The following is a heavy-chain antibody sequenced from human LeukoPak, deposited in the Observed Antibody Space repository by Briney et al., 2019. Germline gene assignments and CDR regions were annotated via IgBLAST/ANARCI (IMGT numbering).Heavy chain of an antibody. J-gene: IGHJ6*02. Sequence: PGGSLRLSCAASGFTFSSYSMNWVRQAPGKGLEGVSYISSSSSTIYYADSVKGRFTISRDNAKNSLYLQMNSLRAEDTAVYYCARVAYSGSYWAPSYYYGMDVWGQGTTVTVSS. D-gene: IGHD1-26*01. CDR1: GFTFSSYS. CDR3: ARVAYSGSYWAPSYYYGMDV. V-gene: IGHV3-48*04. CDR2: ISSSSSTI.